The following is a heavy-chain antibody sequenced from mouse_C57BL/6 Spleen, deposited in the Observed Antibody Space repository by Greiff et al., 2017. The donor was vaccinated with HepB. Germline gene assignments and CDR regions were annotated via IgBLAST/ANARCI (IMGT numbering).Heavy chain of an antibody. CDR1: GYTFTSYW. CDR2: IYPGSGST. V-gene: IGHV1-55*01. Sequence: QVQLQQPGAELVKPGASVKMSCKASGYTFTSYWITWVKQRPGQSLEWIGDIYPGSGSTNYNEKFKSKATLTVDTSSSTAYMQLSSLTSEDSAVYYCAREKEYGSSYHYYAMDYWGQGTSVTVSS. CDR3: AREKEYGSSYHYYAMDY. D-gene: IGHD1-1*01. J-gene: IGHJ4*01.